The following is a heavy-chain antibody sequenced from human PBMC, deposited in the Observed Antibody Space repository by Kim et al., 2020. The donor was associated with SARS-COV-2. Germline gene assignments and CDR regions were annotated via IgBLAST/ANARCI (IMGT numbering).Heavy chain of an antibody. CDR3: ARQLAETLWYFDL. Sequence: GESLKISCKGSGYSFTSYWISWVRQMPGKGLEWMGRIDPSDSYTNYSPSFQGHVTISADKSISTAYLQWSSLKASDTAMYYCARQLAETLWYFDLWGRGTLVTVSS. CDR2: IDPSDSYT. V-gene: IGHV5-10-1*01. CDR1: GYSFTSYW. D-gene: IGHD5-18*01. J-gene: IGHJ2*01.